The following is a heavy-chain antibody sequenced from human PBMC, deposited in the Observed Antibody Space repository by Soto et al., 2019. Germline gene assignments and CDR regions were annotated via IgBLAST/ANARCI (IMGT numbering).Heavy chain of an antibody. CDR2: IDCSGST. Sequence: QVQLQESGPGLVKPSQTLSLTCTVSGGSISSGGYYWSWIRQHPGKGLEWIGYIDCSGSTYYNPPLKRRVTISVDTSKNQFSLKLSSVTAADTAVYYCARGVMVRGVIMRDYDYWGQGTLVTVSS. J-gene: IGHJ4*02. CDR3: ARGVMVRGVIMRDYDY. V-gene: IGHV4-31*03. D-gene: IGHD3-10*01. CDR1: GGSISSGGYY.